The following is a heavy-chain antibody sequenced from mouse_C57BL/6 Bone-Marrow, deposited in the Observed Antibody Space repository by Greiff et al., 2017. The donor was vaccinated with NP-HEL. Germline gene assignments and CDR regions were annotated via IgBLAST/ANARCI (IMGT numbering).Heavy chain of an antibody. Sequence: QVQLQQPGAELVRPGTSVKLSCKASGYTFTSYWMHWVKQRPGQGLEWIGVIDPSDSYTNYNQKFKGKATLTVETSSSTAYMRLSSLTSEDSAVYYCARGWAWFAYWGQGTLVTVSA. V-gene: IGHV1-59*01. CDR3: ARGWAWFAY. J-gene: IGHJ3*01. D-gene: IGHD3-3*01. CDR2: IDPSDSYT. CDR1: GYTFTSYW.